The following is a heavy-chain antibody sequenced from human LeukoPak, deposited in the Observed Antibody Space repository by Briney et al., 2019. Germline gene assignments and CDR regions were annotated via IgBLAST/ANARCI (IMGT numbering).Heavy chain of an antibody. Sequence: GGSLRLSYAASGFTFDDYGMSWVRQAPGKGLEWLSGINGNGGSTGYADSVKGRFTISRDNAKNSLYLQMNSLRAEDTALYYCARDGRGSYYDYYYYMDVWGKGTTVTVSS. CDR2: INGNGGST. J-gene: IGHJ6*03. V-gene: IGHV3-20*03. D-gene: IGHD1-26*01. CDR3: ARDGRGSYYDYYYYMDV. CDR1: GFTFDDYG.